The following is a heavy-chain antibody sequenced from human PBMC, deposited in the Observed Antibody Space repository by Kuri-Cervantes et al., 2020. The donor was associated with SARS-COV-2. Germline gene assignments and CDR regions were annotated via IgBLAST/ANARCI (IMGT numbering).Heavy chain of an antibody. Sequence: SETLSLTCTVPGGSISSSTYYWGWIRQPPGKGLEWIGTIYYSGSTDYNPSLKSRVTISVDTSKNQFSLKLTSVTAADTAVYYCARRLKDGPPDYWGQGTLVTVSS. CDR2: IYYSGST. V-gene: IGHV4-39*01. CDR3: ARRLKDGPPDY. J-gene: IGHJ4*02. CDR1: GGSISSSTYY.